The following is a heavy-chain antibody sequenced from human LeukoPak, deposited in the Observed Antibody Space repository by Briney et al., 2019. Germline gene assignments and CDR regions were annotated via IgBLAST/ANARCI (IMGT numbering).Heavy chain of an antibody. CDR2: IYYSGST. CDR1: GGSISSSSYY. CDR3: ATLGYCSGGSCRYFDY. J-gene: IGHJ4*02. D-gene: IGHD2-15*01. V-gene: IGHV4-39*01. Sequence: PSETLSLTCTVSGGSISSSSYYWGWIRQPPGKGLEWIGSIYYSGSTYYNPPLKSRITISVDTSKNQFSLKLSSVTAADTAVYYCATLGYCSGGSCRYFDYWGQGTLVTVFS.